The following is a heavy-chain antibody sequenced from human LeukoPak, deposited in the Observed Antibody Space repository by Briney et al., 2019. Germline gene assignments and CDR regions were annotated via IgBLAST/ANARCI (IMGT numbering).Heavy chain of an antibody. CDR1: GGSFSGYY. Sequence: SETLSLTCAVYGGSFSGYYWSWIRQPPGKGLEWIGEINHSGSTNYNPSLKSRVTISVDTSKNQFSLKLSSVTAANTAVYYCARGYCSSTSCYGFDYWGQGTLVTVSS. V-gene: IGHV4-34*01. J-gene: IGHJ4*02. D-gene: IGHD2-2*01. CDR3: ARGYCSSTSCYGFDY. CDR2: INHSGST.